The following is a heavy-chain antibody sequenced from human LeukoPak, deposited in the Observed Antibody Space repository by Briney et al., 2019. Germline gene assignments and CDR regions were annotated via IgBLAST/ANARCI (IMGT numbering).Heavy chain of an antibody. J-gene: IGHJ6*03. Sequence: SETLSLTCTVSGGSISSYYWSWLRQPPGKGLEWIGEINHSGSTNYNPSLKSRVTISVDTSKNQFSLKLSSVTAADTAVYYCARNGYSSGWYSYYYYYMDVWGKGTTVTISS. CDR1: GGSISSYY. CDR3: ARNGYSSGWYSYYYYYMDV. CDR2: INHSGST. D-gene: IGHD6-19*01. V-gene: IGHV4-34*01.